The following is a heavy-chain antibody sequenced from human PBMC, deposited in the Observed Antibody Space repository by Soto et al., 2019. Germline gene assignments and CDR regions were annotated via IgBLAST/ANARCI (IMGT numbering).Heavy chain of an antibody. CDR3: ARDRPDIASGYYYYYWMGV. J-gene: IGHJ6*02. D-gene: IGHD6-13*01. CDR1: GYTFTSYG. Sequence: ASVKVSCKASGYTFTSYGISWVRQAPGQGLEWMGWISAYNGNTNYAQKLQGRVTMTTDTSTSTAYMELRSLRSDDTAVYYCARDRPDIASGYYYYYWMGVWGQGTTGNVSS. CDR2: ISAYNGNT. V-gene: IGHV1-18*01.